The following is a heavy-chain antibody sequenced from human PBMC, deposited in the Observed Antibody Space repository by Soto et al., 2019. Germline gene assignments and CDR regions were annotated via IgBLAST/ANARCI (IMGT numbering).Heavy chain of an antibody. J-gene: IGHJ4*02. D-gene: IGHD2-15*01. CDR1: GFTFSSYA. Sequence: GGSLRLSCAASGFTFSSYAMSWVRQAPGKGLEWVSAISGSGGSTYYADSVKGRLTISRDNSKNTLYLQMNSLRVEDTAVYYCAKDRYCSGGTCYPEPLDYWGQGTLVTVSS. V-gene: IGHV3-23*01. CDR3: AKDRYCSGGTCYPEPLDY. CDR2: ISGSGGST.